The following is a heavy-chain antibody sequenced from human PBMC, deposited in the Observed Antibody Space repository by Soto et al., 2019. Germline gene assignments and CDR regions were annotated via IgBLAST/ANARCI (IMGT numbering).Heavy chain of an antibody. CDR1: GFTFSSFA. CDR2: ISYDGTTK. D-gene: IGHD3-16*01. V-gene: IGHV3-30*04. CDR3: GGIPCVDSFDWYFDL. J-gene: IGHJ2*01. Sequence: QVHLVESGGGVVQPGRSLRLSCEVSGFTFSSFAVHWVRQAPGKGLEWVALISYDGTTKYYADSVKGRFTISRDNSMDTLYLQRNSLKIEDTALYSGGGIPCVDSFDWYFDLGGRGTRVPVSS.